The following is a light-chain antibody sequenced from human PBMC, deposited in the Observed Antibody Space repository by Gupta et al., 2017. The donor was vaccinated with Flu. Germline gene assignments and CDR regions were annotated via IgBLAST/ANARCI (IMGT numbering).Light chain of an antibody. Sequence: EGATLSCRASQSVSCYLACYQQKPGRDPRLLIYDASTRATGIPARFSGSGSGTDFNLTISSLEPEDFAMYYCQQHSNWPPITFGQGTRLEIK. CDR1: QSVSCY. J-gene: IGKJ5*01. V-gene: IGKV3-11*01. CDR3: QQHSNWPPIT. CDR2: DAS.